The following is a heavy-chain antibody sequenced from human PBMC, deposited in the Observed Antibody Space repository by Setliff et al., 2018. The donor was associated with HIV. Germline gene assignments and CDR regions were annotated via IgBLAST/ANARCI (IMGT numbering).Heavy chain of an antibody. CDR3: ARGEYFDFLSGYYFDY. D-gene: IGHD3-3*01. V-gene: IGHV1-69*05. Sequence: ASVKVSCKASGGTFSSYAISWVRQAPGQGLEWMGGIIPIFGTTNYAQKFQGRVTMTTDTSTSTAYMELRSLRSDDTAVYYCARGEYFDFLSGYYFDYWGQGTLVTVSS. CDR2: IIPIFGTT. J-gene: IGHJ4*02. CDR1: GGTFSSYA.